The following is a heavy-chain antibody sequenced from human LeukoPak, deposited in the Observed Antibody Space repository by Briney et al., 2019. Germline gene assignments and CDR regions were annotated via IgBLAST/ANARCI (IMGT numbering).Heavy chain of an antibody. CDR3: AREDHSSGWAFDY. Sequence: SVKVSCKASGGTFSSYAISWVRQAPGQGLEWMGRIILILGIANYAQKFQGRVTITADKSTSTAYMELSSLRSEDTAVYYCAREDHSSGWAFDYWGQGTLVTVSS. V-gene: IGHV1-69*04. CDR2: IILILGIA. CDR1: GGTFSSYA. J-gene: IGHJ4*02. D-gene: IGHD6-19*01.